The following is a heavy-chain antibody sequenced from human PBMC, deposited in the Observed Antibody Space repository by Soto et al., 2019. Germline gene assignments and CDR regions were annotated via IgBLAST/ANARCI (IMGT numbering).Heavy chain of an antibody. CDR2: IYWDDDK. J-gene: IGHJ2*01. CDR1: GFSLSTSGVG. Sequence: QITLKESGPTLVKPTQTLTLTCTFSGFSLSTSGVGVGWIRQPPGKALEWLALIYWDDDKRYSTSLKSRLTIPKDSSTNQVVLTMTNMDLLDTATYYCAHRRSDSLSWDLSCDFWGRGTLVTVFS. D-gene: IGHD3-22*01. CDR3: AHRRSDSLSWDLSCDF. V-gene: IGHV2-5*02.